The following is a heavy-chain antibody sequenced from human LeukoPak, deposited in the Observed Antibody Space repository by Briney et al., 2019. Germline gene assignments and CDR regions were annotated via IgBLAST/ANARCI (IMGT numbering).Heavy chain of an antibody. Sequence: TGGSLRLSCAASGFTFRNYLMNWVRQAPGKGLEWVSFISSTGGTIYYADSVKGRFTVSRDNGENSLFLQMNSLRVEDTALYYCARGYSRAAFDIWGQGTVVAVSS. D-gene: IGHD2-15*01. CDR2: ISSTGGTI. J-gene: IGHJ3*02. CDR1: GFTFRNYL. V-gene: IGHV3-48*01. CDR3: ARGYSRAAFDI.